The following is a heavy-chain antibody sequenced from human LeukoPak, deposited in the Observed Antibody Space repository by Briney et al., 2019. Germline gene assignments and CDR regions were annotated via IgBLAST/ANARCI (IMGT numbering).Heavy chain of an antibody. D-gene: IGHD2-15*01. J-gene: IGHJ3*02. CDR3: ARDCSGGSCYIGARAFDI. CDR1: GFTFSSSA. CDR2: ISSSSSYI. V-gene: IGHV3-21*01. Sequence: PGGSLRLSCAASGFTFSSSAMSWVRQAPGKGLEWVSSISSSSSYIYYADSVKGRFTISRDNAKNSLYLQMNSLRAEDTAVYYCARDCSGGSCYIGARAFDIWGQGTMVTVSS.